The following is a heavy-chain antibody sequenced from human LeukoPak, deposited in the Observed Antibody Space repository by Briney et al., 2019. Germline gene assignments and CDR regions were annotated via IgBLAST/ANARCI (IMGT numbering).Heavy chain of an antibody. Sequence: PGGSLRLSCAASGFTFSSYAMSWVRQAPGKGLEWVSALSRSGDNTYYADSVKGRFTISRDNSRSTLYLQMNSLRVEDTAVYYCARVGGYDPYYYYGMDVWGQGTTVTVSS. D-gene: IGHD5-12*01. V-gene: IGHV3-23*01. CDR1: GFTFSSYA. J-gene: IGHJ6*02. CDR3: ARVGGYDPYYYYGMDV. CDR2: LSRSGDNT.